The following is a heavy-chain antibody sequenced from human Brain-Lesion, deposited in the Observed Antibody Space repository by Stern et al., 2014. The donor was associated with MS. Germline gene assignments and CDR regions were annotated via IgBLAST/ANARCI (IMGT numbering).Heavy chain of an antibody. J-gene: IGHJ4*02. CDR2: IKADGGGT. CDR1: GLTLSSYS. V-gene: IGHV3-7*01. D-gene: IGHD2-21*02. CDR3: AADTRAMTVFY. Sequence: VQLVESGGGFVQPGGSLRLSCAASGLTLSSYSMSWVRQAPGKGLEWVSNIKADGGGTYYVDSVKGRFTISRDNAKNSLFLQMNSLRAEDTAVYYCAADTRAMTVFYWGQGTLVTVSS.